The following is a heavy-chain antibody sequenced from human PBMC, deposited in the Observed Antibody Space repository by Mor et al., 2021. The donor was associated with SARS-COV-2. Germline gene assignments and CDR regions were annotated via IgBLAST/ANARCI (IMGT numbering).Heavy chain of an antibody. CDR3: TVDDGSGSHDFYHPVDV. V-gene: IGHV3-49*02. D-gene: IGHD3-10*01. J-gene: IGHJ6*02. CDR2: IGSNTFGGTT. Sequence: GLEWLGIIGSNTFGGTTEYAASVKSRFTISRDDSKNIAYLQMTSLTTEDTAVYYCTVDDGSGSHDFYHPVDVWGQGTT.